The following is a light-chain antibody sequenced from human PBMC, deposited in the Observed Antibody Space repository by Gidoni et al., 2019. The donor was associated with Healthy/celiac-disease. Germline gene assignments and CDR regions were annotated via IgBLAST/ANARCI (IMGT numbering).Light chain of an antibody. V-gene: IGKV1-33*01. CDR3: QRFIT. Sequence: DIQMTQSPSSLSASVGDRVTITCQASQYISNYLNWYQQNPGKAPKLLIYDTSNWETEILSRCRGSRAGTDFTCTISSLQPEVIATYYYQRFITFGGGTKVEIK. CDR2: DTS. CDR1: QYISNY. J-gene: IGKJ4*01.